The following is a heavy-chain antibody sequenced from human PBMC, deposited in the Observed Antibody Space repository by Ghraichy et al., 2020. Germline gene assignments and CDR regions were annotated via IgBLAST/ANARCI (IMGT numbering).Heavy chain of an antibody. CDR3: AKAAGTAHFDY. D-gene: IGHD2-21*02. CDR2: IGGDGDST. Sequence: LTCAASGFTFRSYPMSWVRQAPGKGLEWVSAIGGDGDSTYYADSVKGRFTISRDNSRNTLYLQMTSLRAEDTAVYYCAKAAGTAHFDYWGRGTLVTVSS. V-gene: IGHV3-23*01. J-gene: IGHJ4*02. CDR1: GFTFRSYP.